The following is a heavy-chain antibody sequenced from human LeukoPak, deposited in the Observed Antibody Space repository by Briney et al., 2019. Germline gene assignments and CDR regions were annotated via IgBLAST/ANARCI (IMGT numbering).Heavy chain of an antibody. D-gene: IGHD6-19*01. CDR3: AKQSAGSSAWYSLHFDY. V-gene: IGHV3-23*01. Sequence: GGSLRLSCAASGFTLSNFAMTWVRQAPGKGLEWVSVISVSGGSTYYADSVKGRFTISRDNSKNTLYLQMDSLRAEDTAVYFCAKQSAGSSAWYSLHFDYWGQGTLVTVSS. CDR1: GFTLSNFA. J-gene: IGHJ4*02. CDR2: ISVSGGST.